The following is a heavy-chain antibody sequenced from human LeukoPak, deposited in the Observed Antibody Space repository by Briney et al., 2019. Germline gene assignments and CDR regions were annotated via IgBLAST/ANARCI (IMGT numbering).Heavy chain of an antibody. CDR3: ARDNGVVHGVYYMDV. CDR1: GFTFSNYW. V-gene: IGHV3-7*01. J-gene: IGHJ6*03. Sequence: GGSLRLSCAASGFTFSNYWMTWVRQAPGKGLEWVANIKQDGSEKLYVKSVRGRFTISRDNAKMSLFLQMNSLRAEDTAVYYCARDNGVVHGVYYMDVWGKGTTVTVS. D-gene: IGHD3-3*01. CDR2: IKQDGSEK.